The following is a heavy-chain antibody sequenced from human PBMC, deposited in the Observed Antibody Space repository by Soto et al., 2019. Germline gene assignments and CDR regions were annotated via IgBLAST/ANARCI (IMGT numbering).Heavy chain of an antibody. V-gene: IGHV5-51*01. J-gene: IGHJ6*02. CDR2: IYPGDSDT. CDR1: GYSFTSYW. CDR3: TRQNNHGDYAVSYYYGMVV. Sequence: GDSLKISCMASGYSFTSYWIGWVCQMPGKGLEWIEIIYPGDSDTRYSPSFQGQVTISADKSISTAYLQWSSLKASDTAMHYCTRQNNHGDYAVSYYYGMVVWGQGTTVTVSS. D-gene: IGHD4-17*01.